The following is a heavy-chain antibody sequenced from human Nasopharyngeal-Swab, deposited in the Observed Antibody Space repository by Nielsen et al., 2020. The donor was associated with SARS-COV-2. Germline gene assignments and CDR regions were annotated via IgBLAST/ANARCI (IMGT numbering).Heavy chain of an antibody. CDR1: GFTFSNYS. D-gene: IGHD3-10*01. CDR3: ARDGFGESPYYYYCGMDV. CDR2: ISSSTSYI. Sequence: GSSLKISCAASGFTFSNYSMNWVRQAPGKGLEWVSSISSSTSYIYYADSVKGRFTISRDNAKNSLYLQMNSLRAEDTAVYYCARDGFGESPYYYYCGMDVWGQGTTVTVSS. V-gene: IGHV3-21*01. J-gene: IGHJ6*02.